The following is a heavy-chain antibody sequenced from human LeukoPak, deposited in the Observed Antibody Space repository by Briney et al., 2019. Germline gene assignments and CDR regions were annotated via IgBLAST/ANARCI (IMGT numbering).Heavy chain of an antibody. Sequence: SETLSLTCTVSGGSISSSGYYWDWIRQPPGKGLEWIGSVYYSGNTYYKSSLESRVTISVDTSNNRFSLKLNSVTAADTGTYYCARSSGRGSVDPGTSGYVDSWGQGSLVTVSS. D-gene: IGHD3-22*01. CDR2: VYYSGNT. V-gene: IGHV4-39*01. J-gene: IGHJ4*02. CDR3: ARSSGRGSVDPGTSGYVDS. CDR1: GGSISSSGYY.